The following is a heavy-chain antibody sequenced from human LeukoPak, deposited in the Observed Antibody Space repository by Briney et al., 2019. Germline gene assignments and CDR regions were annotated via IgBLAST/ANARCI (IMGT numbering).Heavy chain of an antibody. V-gene: IGHV1-2*04. Sequence: GASVKVSCKASGYTFTGYYMHWVRQAPGQGLEWMGWINPNSGGTNYAQKFQGWVTMTRDTSISTAYMELSRLRSDDTAVYYCARGRHETLGNYDILTGYYYDYWGQGTLVTVPS. CDR3: ARGRHETLGNYDILTGYYYDY. CDR1: GYTFTGYY. J-gene: IGHJ4*02. D-gene: IGHD3-9*01. CDR2: INPNSGGT.